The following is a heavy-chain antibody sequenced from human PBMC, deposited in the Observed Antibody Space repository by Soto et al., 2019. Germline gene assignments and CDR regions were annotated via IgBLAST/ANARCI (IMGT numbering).Heavy chain of an antibody. CDR3: ARGHFFTAWYDILTGYYTTSSTGFDY. CDR1: GYTFTSYD. V-gene: IGHV1-8*01. J-gene: IGHJ4*02. CDR2: MNPNSGNT. Sequence: GASVKVSCKASGYTFTSYDINWVRQATGQGLEWMGWMNPNSGNTGYAQKFQGRVTMTRNTSISTAYMELSSLRSEDTAVYYCARGHFFTAWYDILTGYYTTSSTGFDYWGQGTLVTVSS. D-gene: IGHD3-9*01.